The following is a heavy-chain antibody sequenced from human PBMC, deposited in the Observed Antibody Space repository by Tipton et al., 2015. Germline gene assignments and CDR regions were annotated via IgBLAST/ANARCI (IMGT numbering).Heavy chain of an antibody. CDR2: IRYSGGT. D-gene: IGHD1-1*01. J-gene: IGHJ6*02. CDR3: ARENAYYYGMDV. CDR1: GTSLSGFY. Sequence: TLSLTCTVSGTSLSGFYWTWIRQPPGKGLEWIGYIRYSGGTNYKPSLRGRVSISLDMSKSQFSLKLRSVTAADTAMYFCARENAYYYGMDVWGQGTTVTVSS. V-gene: IGHV4-59*01.